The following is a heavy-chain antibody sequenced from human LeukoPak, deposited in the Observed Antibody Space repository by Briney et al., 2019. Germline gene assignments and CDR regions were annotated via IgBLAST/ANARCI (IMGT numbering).Heavy chain of an antibody. CDR3: TRDTGCSGGTRYSFYDS. J-gene: IGHJ4*02. CDR1: GFTFSTYW. Sequence: PGGSLRLSCAASGFTFSTYWMTWVRQAPGKGLEWVANIKEDGSEKYYVDSVKGRFTISRDNAKNSLYLQMNTLRAEDTAVYYCTRDTGCSGGTRYSFYDSWGQGTLVTVSS. D-gene: IGHD2-15*01. V-gene: IGHV3-7*01. CDR2: IKEDGSEK.